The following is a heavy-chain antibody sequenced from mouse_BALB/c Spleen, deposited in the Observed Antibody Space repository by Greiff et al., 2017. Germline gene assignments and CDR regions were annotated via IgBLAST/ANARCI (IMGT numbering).Heavy chain of an antibody. CDR1: GYTFTSYW. CDR2: INPSTGYT. D-gene: IGHD1-2*01. CDR3: ASITTARYYFDY. Sequence: QVHVKQSGAELAKPGASVKMSCKASGYTFTSYWMHWVKQRPGQGLEWIGYINPSTGYTEYNQKFKDKATLTADKSSSTAYMQLSSLTSEDSAVYYCASITTARYYFDYWGQGTTLTVSS. V-gene: IGHV1-7*01. J-gene: IGHJ2*01.